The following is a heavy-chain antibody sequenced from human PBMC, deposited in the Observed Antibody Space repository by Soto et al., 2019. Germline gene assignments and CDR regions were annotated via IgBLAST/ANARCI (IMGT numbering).Heavy chain of an antibody. V-gene: IGHV1-8*01. CDR3: AKVSRKGSAIDFDY. D-gene: IGHD3-10*01. CDR1: GYTFSNYD. CDR2: VNPNNGDT. J-gene: IGHJ4*02. Sequence: QVQLVQSGAELKKPGASVKVSCKASGYTFSNYDMNWVRQATGQGPEWIGWVNPNNGDTGYAQKFQGRVTLTTYISTTTAYMELTSLRSDDTAIYYCAKVSRKGSAIDFDYWGQGTLITVSS.